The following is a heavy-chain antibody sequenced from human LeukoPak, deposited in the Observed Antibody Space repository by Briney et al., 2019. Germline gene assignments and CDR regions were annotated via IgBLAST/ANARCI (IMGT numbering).Heavy chain of an antibody. Sequence: GGSLRLSCAASGFSFSTYWMSWVRQAPGKGLEWVANIKQDGSEKYYVDSVKGRFTISRDNAKNSLYLQMNSLRAEDTAVYYCARDPGRRQWLIIHYGMDVWGQGATVTVSS. CDR3: ARDPGRRQWLIIHYGMDV. J-gene: IGHJ6*02. V-gene: IGHV3-7*03. CDR2: IKQDGSEK. D-gene: IGHD6-19*01. CDR1: GFSFSTYW.